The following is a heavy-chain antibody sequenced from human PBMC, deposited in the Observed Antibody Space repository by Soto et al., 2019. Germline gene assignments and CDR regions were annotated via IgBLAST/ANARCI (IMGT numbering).Heavy chain of an antibody. CDR1: GYSVSSSDYY. CDR3: APLSVSLSGPYGIHV. CDR2: MFYSGLT. D-gene: IGHD2-15*01. J-gene: IGHJ6*02. Sequence: SETLSLTCSVSGYSVSSSDYYWAWIRQPPGKGLEWIGSMFYSGLTYYNPSLKSRVTLSVDTSKNQFSVRLNSVTAADTAVYYCAPLSVSLSGPYGIHVWGQGTTVTV. V-gene: IGHV4-39*01.